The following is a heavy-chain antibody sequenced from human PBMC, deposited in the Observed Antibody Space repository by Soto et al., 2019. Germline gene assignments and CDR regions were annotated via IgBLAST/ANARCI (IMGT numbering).Heavy chain of an antibody. CDR2: ISGSGRTT. V-gene: IGHV3-23*01. Sequence: EVQLLESGGGLVQPGGSLRLSCADSEFTFGTYAMKWLRQAPGRGLECVSFISGSGRTTYYADSVKGRFTVSRDNSKNTMYLQMNSLRAEDTALYYCAKFRGLSYSYYHMDVWGKGTTVTVSS. D-gene: IGHD2-2*01. CDR3: AKFRGLSYSYYHMDV. J-gene: IGHJ6*03. CDR1: EFTFGTYA.